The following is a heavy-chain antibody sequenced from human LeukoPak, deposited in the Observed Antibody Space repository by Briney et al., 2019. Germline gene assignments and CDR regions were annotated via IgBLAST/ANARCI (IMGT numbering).Heavy chain of an antibody. J-gene: IGHJ4*02. CDR3: ASRYDSSGYSYFDY. Sequence: SETLSLTCTASGGSISSYYWSWIRQPPGKGLEWIGYIYYSGSTNYNPSLKSRVTISVNTSKNQFSLKLSSVTAADTAVYYCASRYDSSGYSYFDYWGQGTLVTVSS. V-gene: IGHV4-59*12. D-gene: IGHD3-22*01. CDR1: GGSISSYY. CDR2: IYYSGST.